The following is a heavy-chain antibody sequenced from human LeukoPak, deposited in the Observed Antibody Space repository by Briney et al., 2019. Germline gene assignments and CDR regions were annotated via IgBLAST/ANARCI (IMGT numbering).Heavy chain of an antibody. CDR3: TTLRLDIVVVPYLNY. D-gene: IGHD2-2*01. CDR2: IKSKTDGGTT. CDR1: GFTFSNAW. J-gene: IGHJ4*02. V-gene: IGHV3-15*01. Sequence: AGGSLRLSCAASGFTFSNAWMSWVRQAPGKGLEWVGRIKSKTDGGTTDYAAPVKGRFTITRDDSKNTLYLQMNSLKTEDTAVYYCTTLRLDIVVVPYLNYWGQGTLVTVSS.